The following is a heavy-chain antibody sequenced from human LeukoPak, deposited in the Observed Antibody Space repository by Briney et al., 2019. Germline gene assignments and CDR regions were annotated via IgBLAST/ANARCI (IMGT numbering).Heavy chain of an antibody. CDR2: ISAYNGNT. CDR3: ARGRGYCSSTSCYFRAFDI. D-gene: IGHD2-2*01. V-gene: IGHV1-18*01. CDR1: GYTFTSYG. J-gene: IGHJ3*02. Sequence: ASVKVSCKASGYTFTSYGISWVRQAPGQGVEWMGWISAYNGNTNYAQKLQGRVTMTTDTSTSTAYMELRSLRSDDTAVYYCARGRGYCSSTSCYFRAFDIWGQGTVVTVSS.